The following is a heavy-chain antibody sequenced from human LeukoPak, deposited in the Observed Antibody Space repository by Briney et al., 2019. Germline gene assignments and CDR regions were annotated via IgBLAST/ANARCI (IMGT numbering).Heavy chain of an antibody. V-gene: IGHV4-30-4*08. D-gene: IGHD1-26*01. J-gene: IGHJ5*02. CDR1: GGSISSGDYY. Sequence: SQTLSLTCTVSGGSISSGDYYWSWIRQPPGKVLEWIGDIYYSGSTYYNPSLKSRVTISVDPSKNQFSLKLSSVTATDTAVYYCARSSGSYYWFDPWGQGTLVTVSS. CDR3: ARSSGSYYWFDP. CDR2: IYYSGST.